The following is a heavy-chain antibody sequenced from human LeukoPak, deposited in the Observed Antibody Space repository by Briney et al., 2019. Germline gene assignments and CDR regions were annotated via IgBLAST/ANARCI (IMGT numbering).Heavy chain of an antibody. D-gene: IGHD2/OR15-2a*01. V-gene: IGHV3-21*04. CDR3: VNGADCTTFTCYYPWDY. CDR1: GFTFSSYS. CDR2: ISSSSSYI. Sequence: SGGSLRLSCAASGFTFSSYSMNWVRQAPGKGLEWVSSISSSSSYIYYADSVKGRFTISRDNSKNTLYLQMKSLRAEDTAVYYCVNGADCTTFTCYYPWDYWGQGTLVAVSS. J-gene: IGHJ4*02.